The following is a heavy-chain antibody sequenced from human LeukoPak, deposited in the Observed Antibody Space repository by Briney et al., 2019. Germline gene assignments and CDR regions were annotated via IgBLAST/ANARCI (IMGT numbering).Heavy chain of an antibody. Sequence: LPGGSLRLSCAASGFTFDDYGMSWVRQAPGKGLEWVSGINWNGGSTGYADSVKGRFTISRDNAKNSLYLQMNSLRAEDTAVYYCARDVFSDLYYYYYMDVWGKGTTVTVSS. D-gene: IGHD3-10*02. CDR1: GFTFDDYG. V-gene: IGHV3-20*04. CDR3: ARDVFSDLYYYYYMDV. CDR2: INWNGGST. J-gene: IGHJ6*03.